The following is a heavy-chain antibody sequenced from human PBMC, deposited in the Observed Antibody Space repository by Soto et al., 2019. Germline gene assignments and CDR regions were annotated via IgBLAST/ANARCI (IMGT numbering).Heavy chain of an antibody. Sequence: GGSLRLSCAASGFTFTNYGMHWVRQAPGKGLEWVALIWYDGIKKFYADSVKGRFTISKDISENTLYLQMNSLRAEDTAVYYCAKDLGGDSDYWGQGTLVTVSS. CDR1: GFTFTNYG. V-gene: IGHV3-33*06. D-gene: IGHD4-17*01. J-gene: IGHJ4*02. CDR3: AKDLGGDSDY. CDR2: IWYDGIKK.